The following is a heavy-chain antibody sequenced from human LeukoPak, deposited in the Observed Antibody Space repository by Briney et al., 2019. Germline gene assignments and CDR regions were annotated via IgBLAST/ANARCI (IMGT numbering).Heavy chain of an antibody. V-gene: IGHV3-21*01. CDR2: ISSSSRYI. J-gene: IGHJ5*02. CDR3: ARDAELVVVAAGDNWFDP. CDR1: GFTFSSYS. D-gene: IGHD2-15*01. Sequence: MAGGSLRLSCAASGFTFSSYSMNWVRQAPGKGLVWVSSISSSSRYIYYAASVKGRFTISRDNAKNSLYLQMNSLRAEDTAVYYCARDAELVVVAAGDNWFDPWGQGTLVTVSS.